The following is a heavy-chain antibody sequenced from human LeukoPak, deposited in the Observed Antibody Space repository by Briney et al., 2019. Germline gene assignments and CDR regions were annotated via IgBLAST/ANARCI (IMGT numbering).Heavy chain of an antibody. D-gene: IGHD3-22*01. V-gene: IGHV1-18*01. CDR2: ISAYNGNT. CDR3: ARDIYYDSSRYRDHAFDI. CDR1: GYTFTSYG. Sequence: ASVKVSCKASGYTFTSYGISWVRQAPGQGLEWRGWISAYNGNTNYAQKLQGRVTMTTDKSTSTAYMELRSLRSDDTAVYECARDIYYDSSRYRDHAFDIWGQGTMVTVSS. J-gene: IGHJ3*02.